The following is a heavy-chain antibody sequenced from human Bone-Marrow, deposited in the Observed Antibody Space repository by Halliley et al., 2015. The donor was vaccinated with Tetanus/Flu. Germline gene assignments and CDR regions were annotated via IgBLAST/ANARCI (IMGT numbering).Heavy chain of an antibody. V-gene: IGHV3-33*01. CDR2: ILYDGATK. D-gene: IGHD2-21*02. CDR1: GFTFSGYG. J-gene: IGHJ4*02. CDR3: VRLGDQTGDCYAH. Sequence: SLRLSCVVSGFTFSGYGMHWVRQAPGKGLEWVAKILYDGATKYYADSVKGRFTISRDNSKNTLYLQMNSLRAEDTALYYCVRLGDQTGDCYAHWGQGTLVTVSS.